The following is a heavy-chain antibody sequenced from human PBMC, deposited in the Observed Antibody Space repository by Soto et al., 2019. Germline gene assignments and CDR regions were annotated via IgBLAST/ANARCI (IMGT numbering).Heavy chain of an antibody. V-gene: IGHV1-69*13. J-gene: IGHJ4*02. Sequence: SVKVSCKASGGTFSSYAISWVRQAPGQGLEWMGGIIPIFGTANYAQKFQGRGTITADEDKSTAYMELSRLRSEDTAVYDCARGGYDLNGCDYWGQGTLVTVSS. D-gene: IGHD5-12*01. CDR3: ARGGYDLNGCDY. CDR2: IIPIFGTA. CDR1: GGTFSSYA.